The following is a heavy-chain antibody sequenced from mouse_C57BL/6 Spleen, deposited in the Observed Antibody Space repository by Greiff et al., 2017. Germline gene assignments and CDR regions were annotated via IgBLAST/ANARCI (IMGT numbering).Heavy chain of an antibody. V-gene: IGHV5-6*01. J-gene: IGHJ4*01. CDR2: ISSGGSYT. CDR1: GFTFSSYG. CDR3: ARQDYSNYEDYAMDY. D-gene: IGHD2-5*01. Sequence: EVHLVESGGDLVKPGGSLKLSCAASGFTFSSYGMSWVRQTPDKRLEWVATISSGGSYTYYPDSVKGRFTISRDNAKNTLYLQMSSLKSEDTAMYYCARQDYSNYEDYAMDYWGQGTSVTVSS.